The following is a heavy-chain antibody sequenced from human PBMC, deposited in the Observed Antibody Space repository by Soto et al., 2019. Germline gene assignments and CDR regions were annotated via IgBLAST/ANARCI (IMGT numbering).Heavy chain of an antibody. D-gene: IGHD5-18*01. CDR1: GFTFSSYW. CDR2: IKQDGSEK. J-gene: IGHJ6*02. CDR3: AREIKNTAIKYYYYGLDV. Sequence: GGSLRLSCAASGFTFSSYWMNWGRQAPGKGLEWVANIKQDGSEKYYVDSVKGRFTISRDNAKNSLYLQMNSLRAEDTAVYYCAREIKNTAIKYYYYGLDVWGQGTTVTVSS. V-gene: IGHV3-7*01.